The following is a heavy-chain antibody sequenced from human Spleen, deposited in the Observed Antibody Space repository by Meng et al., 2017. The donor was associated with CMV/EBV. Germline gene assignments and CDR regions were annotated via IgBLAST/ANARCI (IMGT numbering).Heavy chain of an antibody. V-gene: IGHV3-7*01. CDR1: GFTFSRNW. D-gene: IGHD5-18*01. CDR2: INPDGSER. J-gene: IGHJ3*02. Sequence: GGSLRLSCAASGFTFSRNWMSWVRQAPGKGLEWVANINPDGSERYYVDSVKGRFAVSRGNAKNSLHLQMNSLRTEDTAVYYCARVGAMGDAFDIWGRGTMVTVSS. CDR3: ARVGAMGDAFDI.